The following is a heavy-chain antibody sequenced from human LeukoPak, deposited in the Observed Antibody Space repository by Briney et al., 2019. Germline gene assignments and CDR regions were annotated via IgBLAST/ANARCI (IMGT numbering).Heavy chain of an antibody. D-gene: IGHD1-26*01. CDR2: INAGNGNT. CDR3: ARTEWKLLWYFDY. J-gene: IGHJ4*02. Sequence: ASVKVSCKASGYTFTSYAMHWVRQAPGQRLEWMGWINAGNGNTKYLQKFQGRVTITRDTSASTAYTELSSLRSEDTAVYYCARTEWKLLWYFDYWGQGTLVTVSS. CDR1: GYTFTSYA. V-gene: IGHV1-3*01.